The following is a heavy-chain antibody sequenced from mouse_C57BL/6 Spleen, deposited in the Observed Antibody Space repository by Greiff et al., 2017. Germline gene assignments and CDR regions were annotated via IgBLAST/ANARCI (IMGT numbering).Heavy chain of an antibody. D-gene: IGHD2-1*01. Sequence: DVKLVESGGGLVQPGGSLSLSCAASGFTFTDYYMSWVRQPPGKALEWLGFIRNKANGYTTEYSASVKGRFTISRDNSQSILYLQMNALSAEDSATYYCARSAYGNYGDWFAYWGQGTLVTVSA. CDR3: ARSAYGNYGDWFAY. J-gene: IGHJ3*01. CDR2: IRNKANGYTT. CDR1: GFTFTDYY. V-gene: IGHV7-3*01.